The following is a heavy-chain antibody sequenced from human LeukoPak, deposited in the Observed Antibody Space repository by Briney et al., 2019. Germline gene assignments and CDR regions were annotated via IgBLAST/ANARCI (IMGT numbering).Heavy chain of an antibody. V-gene: IGHV3-23*01. CDR1: GFTFSSYA. Sequence: GGSLRLSCAASGFTFSSYAMSWVRQAPGKGLEWVSTISGSGGSTYYADSVKGRFTISRDNSKNTLYLQMNSLRAEDTAVYYCATGSGMLGPTQFDYWGQGTLVTVSS. D-gene: IGHD3-10*01. J-gene: IGHJ4*02. CDR2: ISGSGGST. CDR3: ATGSGMLGPTQFDY.